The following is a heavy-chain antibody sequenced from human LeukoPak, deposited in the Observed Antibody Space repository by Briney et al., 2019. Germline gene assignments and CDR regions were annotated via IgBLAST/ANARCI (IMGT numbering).Heavy chain of an antibody. J-gene: IGHJ3*01. Sequence: GGSLRLSCAVSGFTFRDAAMTWVRQAPGKGLEWVSLISSSGSNAYYADSVKGRFTISRDNSKNTLSLQMNSLRVEDTAIYYCAKDIQLSTWGLGTMVTVS. CDR1: GFTFRDAA. CDR3: AKDIQLST. V-gene: IGHV3-23*01. CDR2: ISSSGSNA. D-gene: IGHD5-24*01.